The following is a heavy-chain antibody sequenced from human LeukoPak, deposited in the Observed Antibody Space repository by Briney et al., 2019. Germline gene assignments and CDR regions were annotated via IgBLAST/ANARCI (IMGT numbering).Heavy chain of an antibody. Sequence: ASVKVSCKASGYTFTSYDINWVRQATGQGLEWMGWVNPNSGNTGYAQRFQGRVTMTRNTSISTAYMELSGLRSEDTAVYYCARGRIAAAGTRVFGYWGQGTLVTVSS. V-gene: IGHV1-8*01. D-gene: IGHD6-13*01. CDR2: VNPNSGNT. J-gene: IGHJ4*02. CDR1: GYTFTSYD. CDR3: ARGRIAAAGTRVFGY.